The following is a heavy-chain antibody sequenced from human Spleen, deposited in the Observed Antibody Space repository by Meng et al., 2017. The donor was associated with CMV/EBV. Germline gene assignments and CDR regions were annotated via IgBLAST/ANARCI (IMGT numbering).Heavy chain of an antibody. Sequence: GESLKISCVTSGFTFNNYDMNWVRQAPGKGLEWISYIQGSSGIKAYADSVKGRFTISRDNAKNSLYLQMNSLRAEDTAVYYCARYCSSTSCYGTNYYYGMDVWGQGTTVTVSS. J-gene: IGHJ6*02. CDR2: IQGSSGIK. CDR1: GFTFNNYD. D-gene: IGHD2-2*01. CDR3: ARYCSSTSCYGTNYYYGMDV. V-gene: IGHV3-48*04.